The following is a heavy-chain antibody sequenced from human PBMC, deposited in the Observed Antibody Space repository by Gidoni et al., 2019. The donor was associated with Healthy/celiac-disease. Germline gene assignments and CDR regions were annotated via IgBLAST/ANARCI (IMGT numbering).Heavy chain of an antibody. CDR3: AKLVMVRGVRGGYFDY. CDR1: VVTFSSYA. V-gene: IGHV3-23*01. D-gene: IGHD3-10*01. J-gene: IGHJ4*02. CDR2: ISGSCGST. Sequence: EVLLLESGGGLVQPGGSLRLSCAASVVTFSSYAMSWVRQAPGKELEWVSAISGSCGSTYYAASVKGGFTISRDNYKNTLYLQKNSLRAEDTAVYYCAKLVMVRGVRGGYFDYWGQGTLVTVSS.